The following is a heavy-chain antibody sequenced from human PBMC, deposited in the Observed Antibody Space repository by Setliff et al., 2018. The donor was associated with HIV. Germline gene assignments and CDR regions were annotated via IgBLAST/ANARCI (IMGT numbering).Heavy chain of an antibody. D-gene: IGHD6-19*01. CDR3: ASCMAGHYYYYMDV. CDR1: GFPFSSYG. Sequence: GASVKVSCKASGFPFSSYGISWVRQAPGQGLEWTGWISAYNGKTEYAQNFQGRVTMTTDISTSTAWTSTSTAYMELRSLRSDDTAVYYCASCMAGHYYYYMDVWGKGTTVTVSS. V-gene: IGHV1-18*01. J-gene: IGHJ6*03. CDR2: ISAYNGKT.